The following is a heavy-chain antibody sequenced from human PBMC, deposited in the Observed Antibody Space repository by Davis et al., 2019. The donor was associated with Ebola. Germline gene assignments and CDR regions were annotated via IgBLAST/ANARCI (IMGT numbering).Heavy chain of an antibody. CDR3: ARARLYYYDSSGYPALGWYFDL. J-gene: IGHJ2*01. D-gene: IGHD3-22*01. Sequence: SETLSLTCTVSGGSISSSSYYWGWIRQPPGKGLEWIGEINHSGSTNYNPSLKSRVTISVDTSKNQFSLKLSSVTAADTAVYYCARARLYYYDSSGYPALGWYFDLWGRGTLVTVSS. CDR2: INHSGST. CDR1: GGSISSSSYY. V-gene: IGHV4-39*07.